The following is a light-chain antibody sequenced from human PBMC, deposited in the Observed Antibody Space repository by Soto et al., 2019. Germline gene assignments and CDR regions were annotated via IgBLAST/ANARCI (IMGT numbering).Light chain of an antibody. CDR3: LSFTNTSTYV. CDR2: EVN. Sequence: QSVLTQPASLSGSPGQSITISCTGTSSDIGAYYYVSWFQQHPGKAPKLMISEVNNRPSGVSNRFSGSKSGNTAYLTISGIQVEDEAEYFCLSFTNTSTYVFGKGTKVTVL. CDR1: SSDIGAYYY. J-gene: IGLJ1*01. V-gene: IGLV2-14*01.